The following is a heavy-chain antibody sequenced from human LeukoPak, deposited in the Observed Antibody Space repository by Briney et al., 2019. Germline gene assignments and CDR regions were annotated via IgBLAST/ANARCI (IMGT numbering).Heavy chain of an antibody. CDR2: INWNGGST. CDR3: ARALGRVGYFDY. V-gene: IGHV3-20*04. Sequence: GGSLRLSCAAPGFTFDDYGMSWVRQAPGKGLEWVSGINWNGGSTGYADSVKGRFTISRDNAENSLYLQMNSLRAEDTALYYCARALGRVGYFDYWGQGTLVTVSS. D-gene: IGHD1-26*01. J-gene: IGHJ4*02. CDR1: GFTFDDYG.